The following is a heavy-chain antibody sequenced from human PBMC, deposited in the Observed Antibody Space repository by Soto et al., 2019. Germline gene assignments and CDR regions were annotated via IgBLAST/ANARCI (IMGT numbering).Heavy chain of an antibody. CDR2: IIPMFGTA. Sequence: QVQLVQSGAEVKKPESSVKVSCKAPGGTFSTYAISWVRQAPGQGLEWMGGIIPMFGTANYAQRFQDRVTITADKSTNRVYVELSSLRAEDTAVYFCASGIQLWLRRINNGYSGWGQGTLVTVSS. J-gene: IGHJ4*02. V-gene: IGHV1-69*14. CDR3: ASGIQLWLRRINNGYSG. D-gene: IGHD5-18*01. CDR1: GGTFSTYA.